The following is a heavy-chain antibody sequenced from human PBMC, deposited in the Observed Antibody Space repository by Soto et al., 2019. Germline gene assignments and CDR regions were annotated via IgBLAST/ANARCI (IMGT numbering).Heavy chain of an antibody. CDR2: IYYSGST. V-gene: IGHV4-31*03. CDR3: ARDEPMTTVVFDI. Sequence: SETLSLTCTVSGGSISSGGYYWSWIRQHPGKGLEWIGYIYYSGSTYYNPSLKSRVTISVDTSKNQFSLKLSSVTAADTAVYYCARDEPMTTVVFDIWGQGTMVTVSS. D-gene: IGHD4-17*01. CDR1: GGSISSGGYY. J-gene: IGHJ3*02.